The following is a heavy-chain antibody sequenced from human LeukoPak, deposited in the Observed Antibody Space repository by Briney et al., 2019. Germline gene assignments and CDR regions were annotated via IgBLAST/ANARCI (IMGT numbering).Heavy chain of an antibody. D-gene: IGHD6-19*01. J-gene: IGHJ5*02. CDR3: ARSYHGSGNNWFDP. Sequence: ASVKVSCKASGYTFTGYYMHWVRQAPGQGLEWTGWINPNSGGTNYAQKFQGWVTTTRDTSISTAYMELSRLRSDDTAVYYCARSYHGSGNNWFDPWGQGTLVTVSS. V-gene: IGHV1-2*04. CDR1: GYTFTGYY. CDR2: INPNSGGT.